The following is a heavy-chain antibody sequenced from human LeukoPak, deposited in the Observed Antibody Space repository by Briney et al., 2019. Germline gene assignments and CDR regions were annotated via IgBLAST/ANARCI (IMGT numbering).Heavy chain of an antibody. D-gene: IGHD6-13*01. CDR1: GGSFSGYY. CDR2: INHSGST. V-gene: IGHV4-34*01. Sequence: PSETLSLTCAVYGGSFSGYYWSWIRQPPGKGLEWIGEINHSGSTNYNPSLKSRVTISVDTSKNQFSLKLSSVTAADTAVYYCARHRAAAGTTSVDYWGQGTLVTVSS. J-gene: IGHJ4*02. CDR3: ARHRAAAGTTSVDY.